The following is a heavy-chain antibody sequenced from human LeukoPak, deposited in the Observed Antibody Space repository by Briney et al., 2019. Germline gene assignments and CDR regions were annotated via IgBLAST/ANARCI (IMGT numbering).Heavy chain of an antibody. V-gene: IGHV4-39*07. CDR2: IYYSGST. J-gene: IGHJ4*02. CDR1: GGSISSGGYY. D-gene: IGHD3-10*01. CDR3: ARVGRLTMVRGEAAFDY. Sequence: SETLSLTCTVSGGSISSGGYYWSWIRQPPGKGLEWIGSIYYSGSTYYNPSLKSRVTISVDTSKNQFSLKLSSVTAADTAVYYCARVGRLTMVRGEAAFDYWGQGTLVTVSS.